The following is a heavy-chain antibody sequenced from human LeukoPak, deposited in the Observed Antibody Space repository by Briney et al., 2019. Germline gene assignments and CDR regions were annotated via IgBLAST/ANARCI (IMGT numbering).Heavy chain of an antibody. CDR3: ARGTPTRSFDY. D-gene: IGHD1-1*01. CDR1: GGTFSSYA. V-gene: IGHV1-18*01. J-gene: IGHJ4*02. Sequence: ASVKVSCKASGGTFSSYAISWVRQAPGQGLEWMGWISAYNGNTNYAQKLQGRVTMTTDTSTSTAYMELRSLRSDDTAVYYCARGTPTRSFDYWGQGTLVTVSS. CDR2: ISAYNGNT.